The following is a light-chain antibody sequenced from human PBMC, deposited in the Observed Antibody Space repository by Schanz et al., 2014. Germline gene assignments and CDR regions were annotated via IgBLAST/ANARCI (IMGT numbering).Light chain of an antibody. Sequence: QSALTQPRSVSGSPGQSVSISCTGTSSDVGTYNYVSWYQQHPGKAPKLIIYDVSHRPSGVSNRFSGSKSGNTASLTISGLQAEDEADYYCSSYTDSSTLVFGGGTKVTVL. CDR1: SSDVGTYNY. CDR2: DVS. J-gene: IGLJ3*02. CDR3: SSYTDSSTLV. V-gene: IGLV2-14*01.